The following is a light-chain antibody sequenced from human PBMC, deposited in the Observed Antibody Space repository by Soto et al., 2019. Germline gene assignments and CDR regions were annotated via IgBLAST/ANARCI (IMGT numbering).Light chain of an antibody. CDR1: SSNIGNYY. V-gene: IGLV1-47*01. Sequence: QSVLTQPPSASGTPGQTVTISCSGSSSNIGNYYIYWYQQLPGTAPKLLIYMNNQRPSGVPDRFSGSTSGTSASLAISGLRSEYEADYYCAAWDANLSGLFGGGTKLTVL. J-gene: IGLJ2*01. CDR3: AAWDANLSGL. CDR2: MNN.